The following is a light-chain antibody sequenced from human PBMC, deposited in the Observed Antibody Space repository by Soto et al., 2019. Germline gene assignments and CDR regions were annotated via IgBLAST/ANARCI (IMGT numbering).Light chain of an antibody. CDR2: VAS. Sequence: EIVLTQSPGTLSLSPGERATLSCRASQSVGTNLAWYQHKPGQAPRLLIYVASTRATGVPARFSGSGSGTEFTLTISNLQSEDFALYYCQQCNIWPRTFGQGTKVEIK. V-gene: IGKV3-15*01. J-gene: IGKJ1*01. CDR3: QQCNIWPRT. CDR1: QSVGTN.